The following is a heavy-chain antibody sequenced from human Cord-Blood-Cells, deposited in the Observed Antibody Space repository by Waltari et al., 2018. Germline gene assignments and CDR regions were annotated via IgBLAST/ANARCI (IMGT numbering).Heavy chain of an antibody. CDR3: ARARAGGGAFDI. J-gene: IGHJ3*02. Sequence: QVQLVQSGAEVKKPGSSVKVSCKASGGTFSSYAISWVRQAPGQGLEWMGGIIPIFGTANYEQKCQGRVTITADESTSTADMELSSLRSEDTAVYYCARARAGGGAFDIWGQGTMVTVSS. CDR1: GGTFSSYA. D-gene: IGHD3-10*01. CDR2: IIPIFGTA. V-gene: IGHV1-69*12.